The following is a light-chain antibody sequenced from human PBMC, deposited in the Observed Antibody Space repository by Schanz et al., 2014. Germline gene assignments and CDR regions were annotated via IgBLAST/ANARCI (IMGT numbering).Light chain of an antibody. V-gene: IGKV3-15*01. CDR1: QSVSHNY. CDR3: QQYDNWPPWT. CDR2: GAS. Sequence: EVVLTQFPGTLSLSPGERATLSCRASQSVSHNYLAWYQQKPGQAPRLLIYGASTRATGIPARFSGSGSGTEFTLTISSLQSEDFAVYFCQQYDNWPPWTFGQGTKVEIK. J-gene: IGKJ1*01.